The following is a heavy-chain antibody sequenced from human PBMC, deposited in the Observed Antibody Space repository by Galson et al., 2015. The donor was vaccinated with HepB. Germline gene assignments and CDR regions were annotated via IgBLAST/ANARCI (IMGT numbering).Heavy chain of an antibody. Sequence: SLRLSCAASGFTSSSYAMHWVRQAPGKELEWVAVISYDGSNKYYADSVKGRFTISRDNSKNTLYLQMNSLRAEDTAVYYCARDESRFGQQLFDYWGQGTLVTVSS. V-gene: IGHV3-30*04. CDR2: ISYDGSNK. CDR1: GFTSSSYA. D-gene: IGHD6-13*01. CDR3: ARDESRFGQQLFDY. J-gene: IGHJ4*02.